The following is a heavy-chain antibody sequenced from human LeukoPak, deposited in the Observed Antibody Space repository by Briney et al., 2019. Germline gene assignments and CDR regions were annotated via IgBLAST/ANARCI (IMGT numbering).Heavy chain of an antibody. Sequence: GGSLRLSCAASGFTFSDYYMSWIRQAPGKGLEWVSYISSSGSTIYYADSVKGRFTISRANAKNSLYLQMNSLRAEDTAVYYCARVQYCTNGVCRAGYYYGMDVWGQGTTVTVSS. CDR1: GFTFSDYY. CDR2: ISSSGSTI. J-gene: IGHJ6*02. CDR3: ARVQYCTNGVCRAGYYYGMDV. D-gene: IGHD2-8*01. V-gene: IGHV3-11*01.